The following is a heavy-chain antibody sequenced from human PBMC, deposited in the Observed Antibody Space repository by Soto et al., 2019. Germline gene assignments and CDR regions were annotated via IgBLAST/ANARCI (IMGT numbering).Heavy chain of an antibody. CDR2: IRDSGDRT. CDR3: AKRELDDN. V-gene: IGHV3-23*01. Sequence: VHLLESGGALVQPGGSLRLSCVASGFTFRSFHLSWVRQAPGRGLEWVSGIRDSGDRTDYADSVKGRFTISRDNSKSTLYLQMNALRSEDSAVYFCAKRELDDNWGQGTLVTVSS. J-gene: IGHJ4*02. CDR1: GFTFRSFH. D-gene: IGHD1-7*01.